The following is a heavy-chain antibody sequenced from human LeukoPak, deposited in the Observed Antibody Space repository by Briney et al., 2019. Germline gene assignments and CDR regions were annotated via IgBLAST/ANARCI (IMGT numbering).Heavy chain of an antibody. V-gene: IGHV3-66*01. Sequence: GGSLRLSCAASGFTVSSNYMSWVRQAPGKGLEWVSVIYSGGSTYYADSVKGRFTISRDNSKNTLYLQMNSLRAEDTAVYYCAKDSSYGSGSLSFAYWGQGTLVTVSS. D-gene: IGHD3-10*01. J-gene: IGHJ4*02. CDR1: GFTVSSNY. CDR3: AKDSSYGSGSLSFAY. CDR2: IYSGGST.